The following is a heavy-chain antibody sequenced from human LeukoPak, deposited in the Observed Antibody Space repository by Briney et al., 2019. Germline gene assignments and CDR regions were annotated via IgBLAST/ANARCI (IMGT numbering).Heavy chain of an antibody. D-gene: IGHD5-12*01. CDR2: IYYSGST. CDR1: GGSISSGDYY. Sequence: SQTLSLTCIVSGGSISSGDYYWSWIRQPPGKGLEWIGYIYYSGSTYYNPSLKSRVTISVDTSKNQFSLKLSSVTAADTAVYYCARDPLEASNYYGMDVWGQGTTVTVSS. CDR3: ARDPLEASNYYGMDV. V-gene: IGHV4-30-4*01. J-gene: IGHJ6*02.